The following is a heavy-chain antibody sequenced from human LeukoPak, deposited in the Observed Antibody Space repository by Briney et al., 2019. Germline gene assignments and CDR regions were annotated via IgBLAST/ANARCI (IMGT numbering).Heavy chain of an antibody. Sequence: ASVKVSYKTSGYTFTNLDINWLRQAPGQGLEWMGRINPNSGGTNYAQKFQGRVTMTRDTSISTAYMELSRLRSDDTAVYYCARSTGLSSSDWGQGTLVTVSS. D-gene: IGHD6-6*01. J-gene: IGHJ1*01. CDR1: GYTFTNLD. CDR3: ARSTGLSSSD. CDR2: INPNSGGT. V-gene: IGHV1-2*06.